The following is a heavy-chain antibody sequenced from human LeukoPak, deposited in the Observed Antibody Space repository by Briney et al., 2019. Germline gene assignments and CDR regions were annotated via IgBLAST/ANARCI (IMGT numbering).Heavy chain of an antibody. CDR3: ARYSSGWRNWFDP. J-gene: IGHJ5*02. D-gene: IGHD6-19*01. V-gene: IGHV3-11*01. CDR1: GFTFSDYY. CDR2: ISSRDNTI. Sequence: GGSLRLSCAASGFTFSDYYMSWIRQAPGKGLEWVSYISSRDNTIYYAGSVKGRFTISRDNAKNSLYLQMNSLRAEDTAVYYCARYSSGWRNWFDPWGQGTLVTVSS.